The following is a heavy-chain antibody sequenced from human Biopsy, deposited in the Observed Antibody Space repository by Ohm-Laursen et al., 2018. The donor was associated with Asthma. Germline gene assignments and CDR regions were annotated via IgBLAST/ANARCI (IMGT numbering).Heavy chain of an antibody. J-gene: IGHJ5*02. CDR2: IHYSGST. CDR1: GASIKTDDHY. Sequence: PSDTLSLTCTVSGASIKTDDHYWSWLRQPPGKGLEWFGFIHYSGSTSYNPSLKGGVTISVDTSKNQFSLKLSSVTAADTAVYYCARASVAASSNWFDPWGQGTLVTASS. CDR3: ARASVAASSNWFDP. V-gene: IGHV4-30-4*02. D-gene: IGHD6-19*01.